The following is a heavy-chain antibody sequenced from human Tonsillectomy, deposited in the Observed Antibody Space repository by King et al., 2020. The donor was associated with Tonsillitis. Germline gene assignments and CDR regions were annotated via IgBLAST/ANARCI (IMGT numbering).Heavy chain of an antibody. J-gene: IGHJ6*03. V-gene: IGHV3-66*01. CDR1: GFTVSSNY. CDR2: IFSGGTT. Sequence: EVQLVESGGGLVQPGGSLRLSCAASGFTVSSNYMNWVRQAPGKGLEWVSVIFSGGTTNYADSVKGRFTISRDYSKNTLHLQMNSLRAEDTAVYYCARAPVAVESYDYYYYMDVWGKGTTVTVSS. CDR3: ARAPVAVESYDYYYYMDV.